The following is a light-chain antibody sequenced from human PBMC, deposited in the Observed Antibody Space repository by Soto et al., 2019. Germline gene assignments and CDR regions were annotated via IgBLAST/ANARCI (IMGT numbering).Light chain of an antibody. Sequence: EIVLTQSPATLSLSPGERATLSCRASQSVSSYLAWYQQTPGQAPRLLIYGAFNRATGIPARFSGSGSGTDFTLTISSLEPEDSAIYYCQQRNIWPPVTFGQGTRLEIK. V-gene: IGKV3-11*01. CDR3: QQRNIWPPVT. J-gene: IGKJ5*01. CDR1: QSVSSY. CDR2: GAF.